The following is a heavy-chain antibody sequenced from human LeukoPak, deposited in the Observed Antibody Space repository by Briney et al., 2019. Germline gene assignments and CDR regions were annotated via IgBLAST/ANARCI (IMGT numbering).Heavy chain of an antibody. D-gene: IGHD3-22*01. CDR1: GFTFSSYA. CDR2: ISYDGSNK. J-gene: IGHJ4*02. Sequence: GGSLRLSCAASGFTFSSYAMHWVRQAPGKGLEWVAVISYDGSNKYYADSVKGRFTISRDNSKNTLYLQMNSLRAEDTAVYYCTYDSSGYYYAEVVYFDYWGQGTLVTVPS. CDR3: TYDSSGYYYAEVVYFDY. V-gene: IGHV3-30-3*01.